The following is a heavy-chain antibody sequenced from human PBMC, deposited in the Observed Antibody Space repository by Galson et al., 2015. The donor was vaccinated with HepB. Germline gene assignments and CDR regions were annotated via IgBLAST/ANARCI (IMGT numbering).Heavy chain of an antibody. J-gene: IGHJ5*02. CDR2: INPNSGGT. Sequence: SVKVSCKASGYTFTGYYMHWVRQAPGQGLEWMGWINPNSGGTNYAQKFQGRVTMTEDTSTDTAYMELSSLRSEDTAVYYCATRATRFLSGRTNLFDPWGQGTLVTVSS. CDR3: ATRATRFLSGRTNLFDP. V-gene: IGHV1-2*02. D-gene: IGHD3-3*01. CDR1: GYTFTGYY.